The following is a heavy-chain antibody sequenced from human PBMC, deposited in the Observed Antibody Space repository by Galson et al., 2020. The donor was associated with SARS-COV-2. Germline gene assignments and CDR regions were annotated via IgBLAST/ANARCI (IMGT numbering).Heavy chain of an antibody. CDR3: ARDRGYSYGETLLDY. V-gene: IGHV3-30*03. CDR1: GFTLSSYG. CDR2: ISYDGSNK. J-gene: IGHJ4*02. Sequence: QAGGSLRLSCAASGFTLSSYGMHWVRQAPGKGLEWVAVISYDGSNKYYADSVKGRFTISRDNSKNTLYLQMNSLRAEDTAVYYCARDRGYSYGETLLDYWGQGTLVTVSS. D-gene: IGHD5-18*01.